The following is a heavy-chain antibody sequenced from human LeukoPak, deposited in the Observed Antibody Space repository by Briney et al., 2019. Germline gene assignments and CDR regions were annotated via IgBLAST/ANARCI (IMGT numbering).Heavy chain of an antibody. V-gene: IGHV3-23*01. CDR1: GFIFSHHG. J-gene: IGHJ4*02. CDR2: IRADAVTT. CDR3: AKDRRRDDVLTGSFSD. D-gene: IGHD3-9*01. Sequence: GGSLRLSCATSGFIFSHHGMNWVRQAPGKGLEWVSGIRADAVTTYYADSVKGRFIISRDNSKNTVYLQMNSLRAGDTALYFCAKDRRRDDVLTGSFSDWGQGTLVTVSS.